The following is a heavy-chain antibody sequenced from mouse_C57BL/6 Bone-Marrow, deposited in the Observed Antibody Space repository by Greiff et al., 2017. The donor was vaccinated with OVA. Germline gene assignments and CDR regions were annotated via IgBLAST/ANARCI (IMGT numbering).Heavy chain of an antibody. Sequence: VQLQQPGAELVKPGASVKLSCKDSGYTFTSYWMHWVKQRPGQGLEWIGMIHPNSGSTNYNEKFKSKATLTVDKSSSTAYMQLSSLTSEDSAVYYCASDYYGSSYRYFDYWGQGTTLTVSS. V-gene: IGHV1-64*01. CDR3: ASDYYGSSYRYFDY. CDR1: GYTFTSYW. J-gene: IGHJ2*01. D-gene: IGHD1-1*01. CDR2: IHPNSGST.